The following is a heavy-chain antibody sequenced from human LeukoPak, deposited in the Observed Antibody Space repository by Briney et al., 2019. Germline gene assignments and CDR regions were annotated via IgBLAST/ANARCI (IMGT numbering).Heavy chain of an antibody. CDR2: IYYSGST. Sequence: SETLSLTCTVSGGSISSSSYYWGWIRQPPGKGLEWIGSIYYSGSTYYNPSLKSRVTISVDTSKNQFSLKLSSVTAADTAVYYCARPYLRGTVVNNWFDPWGQGTLVTVSS. D-gene: IGHD4-23*01. CDR1: GGSISSSSYY. J-gene: IGHJ5*02. V-gene: IGHV4-39*01. CDR3: ARPYLRGTVVNNWFDP.